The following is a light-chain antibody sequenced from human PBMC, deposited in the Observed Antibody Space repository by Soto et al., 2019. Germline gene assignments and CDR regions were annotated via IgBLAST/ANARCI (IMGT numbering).Light chain of an antibody. CDR3: QQYDTAPLT. CDR2: VAF. CDR1: QSVSSNY. V-gene: IGKV3-20*01. J-gene: IGKJ4*01. Sequence: EVVLTQSPGTLSLSPGERATLSCRASQSVSSNYLAWYQQKPGRAPRLLIFVAFFRATGIPDRFSGSASGTDFTLTISGLEPEDFAVYYCQQYDTAPLTFGGGTRVEI.